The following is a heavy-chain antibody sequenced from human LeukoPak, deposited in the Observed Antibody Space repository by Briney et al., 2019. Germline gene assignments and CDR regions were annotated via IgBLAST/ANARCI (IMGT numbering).Heavy chain of an antibody. CDR3: ARGGDYRLDY. CDR1: GGTFSSYA. V-gene: IGHV1-69*05. Sequence: GASVKVSCKASGGTFSSYAISWVRQAPGQGLEWMGRIIPIFGTANYAQKFQGRVTITTDESTSTTYMELSSLRSEDTAVYYCARGGDYRLDYWGQGTLVTVSS. J-gene: IGHJ4*02. D-gene: IGHD2-21*02. CDR2: IIPIFGTA.